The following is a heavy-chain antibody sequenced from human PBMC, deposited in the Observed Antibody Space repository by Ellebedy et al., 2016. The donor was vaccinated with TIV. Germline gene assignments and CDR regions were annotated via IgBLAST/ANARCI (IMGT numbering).Heavy chain of an antibody. CDR2: TYHGSKWYY. CDR1: GDSVSINSGG. Sequence: SQTLSLTCAMSGDSVSINSGGWNWIRQSPERGLEWLGRTYHGSKWYYDYAESVKSRIAINPDTSKNQFSLQLNSVTPEDTAVYYCARGWLRGSFDIWGQGTTVIVSS. CDR3: ARGWLRGSFDI. D-gene: IGHD6-19*01. J-gene: IGHJ3*02. V-gene: IGHV6-1*01.